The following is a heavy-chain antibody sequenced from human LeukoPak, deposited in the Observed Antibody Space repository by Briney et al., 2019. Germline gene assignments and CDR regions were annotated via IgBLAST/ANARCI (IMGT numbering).Heavy chain of an antibody. CDR1: GYSLTSYW. Sequence: GESLQISCKGSGYSLTSYWIGWVRQMPGKGLEWMGRIDPSDSYTNYSPSFQGHVTISADKSISTAYLQWSSLKASDTAMYYCARQVGDCSSTSCYNNDYWGQGTLVTVSS. CDR3: ARQVGDCSSTSCYNNDY. CDR2: IDPSDSYT. V-gene: IGHV5-10-1*01. D-gene: IGHD2-2*02. J-gene: IGHJ4*02.